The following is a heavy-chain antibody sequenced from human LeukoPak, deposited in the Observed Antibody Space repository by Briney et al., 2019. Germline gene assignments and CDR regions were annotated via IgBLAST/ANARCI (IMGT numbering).Heavy chain of an antibody. Sequence: GGSLRLSCAASGFTFSGSAMHWVRQASGKGLEWVGRIRSKANSYATAYAASVKGRFTISRDDSKNTAYLQMNSLETEDTAVYYCTRGSTRVWYDYWGQGTLVTVSS. V-gene: IGHV3-73*01. CDR2: IRSKANSYAT. CDR1: GFTFSGSA. CDR3: TRGSTRVWYDY. J-gene: IGHJ4*02. D-gene: IGHD2-8*01.